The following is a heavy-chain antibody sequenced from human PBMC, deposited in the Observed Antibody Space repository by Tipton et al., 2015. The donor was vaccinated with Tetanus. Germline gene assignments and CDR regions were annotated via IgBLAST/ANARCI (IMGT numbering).Heavy chain of an antibody. Sequence: TLSLTCNVSGASMSSSSYYWDWIRQPPGKGLEWIGYVSDSGSTYSNPSLRSRIIISVDTSKNQFSLILSSVTAADTAVYYCARATPSGSYFVRYYSMDVWGQGTTVVVSS. CDR2: VSDSGST. D-gene: IGHD3-22*01. V-gene: IGHV4-30-4*08. CDR3: ARATPSGSYFVRYYSMDV. J-gene: IGHJ6*02. CDR1: GASMSSSSYY.